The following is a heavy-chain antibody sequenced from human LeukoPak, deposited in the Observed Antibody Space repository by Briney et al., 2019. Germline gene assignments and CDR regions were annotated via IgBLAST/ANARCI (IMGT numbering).Heavy chain of an antibody. CDR3: AKVQAAAVTLPIDY. Sequence: GGSLRLSCAASGFTFSSYAMSWVRQAPGKGLEWASAISGSGGSTYYADSVKGRFTISRDNSKNTLYLQMNSLRAEDTAVYYCAKVQAAAVTLPIDYWGQGTLVTVSS. J-gene: IGHJ4*02. V-gene: IGHV3-23*01. CDR2: ISGSGGST. D-gene: IGHD6-13*01. CDR1: GFTFSSYA.